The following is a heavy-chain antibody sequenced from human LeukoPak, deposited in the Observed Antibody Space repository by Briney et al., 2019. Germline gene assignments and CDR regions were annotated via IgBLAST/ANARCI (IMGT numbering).Heavy chain of an antibody. CDR3: ARGQFLEWLLPGDYYYGMDV. D-gene: IGHD3-3*01. J-gene: IGHJ6*02. CDR1: GYTFTSYD. V-gene: IGHV1-8*01. CDR2: MNPNSGNT. Sequence: GASVKVSCKASGYTFTSYDINWVRQATRQGLEWMGWMNPNSGNTGYAQKFQGRVTMTRNTSISTAYMELSSLRSEDTAVYYCARGQFLEWLLPGDYYYGMDVWGQGTTVTVSS.